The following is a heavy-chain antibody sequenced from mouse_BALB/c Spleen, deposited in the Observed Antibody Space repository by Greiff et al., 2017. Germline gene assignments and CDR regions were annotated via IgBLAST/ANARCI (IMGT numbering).Heavy chain of an antibody. CDR1: GYTFTSYW. CDR2: IYPGDGDT. Sequence: VQLQQSGAELARPGASVKLSCKASGYTFTSYWMQWVKQRPGQGLEWIGAIYPGDGDTRYTQKFKGKATLTADKSSSTAYMQLSSLASEDSAVYYCARNWDVGAWFAYWGQGTLSLSLQ. CDR3: ARNWDVGAWFAY. J-gene: IGHJ3*01. D-gene: IGHD4-1*01. V-gene: IGHV1-87*01.